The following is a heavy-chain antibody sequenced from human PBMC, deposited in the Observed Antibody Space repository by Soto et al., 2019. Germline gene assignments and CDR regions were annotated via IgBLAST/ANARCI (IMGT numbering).Heavy chain of an antibody. CDR1: GGTFSSYA. D-gene: IGHD1-26*01. CDR3: AGWEWELLSLTYYYYGMDV. Sequence: QVQLVQSGAEVKKPGSSVKVSCKASGGTFSSYAISWVRQAPGQGLEWMGGIIPIFGTANYAQKFQGRVTITAVEATSTDYMELRCLRSEDMTVYYWAGWEWELLSLTYYYYGMDVWGQGTTVTVSS. V-gene: IGHV1-69*01. J-gene: IGHJ6*02. CDR2: IIPIFGTA.